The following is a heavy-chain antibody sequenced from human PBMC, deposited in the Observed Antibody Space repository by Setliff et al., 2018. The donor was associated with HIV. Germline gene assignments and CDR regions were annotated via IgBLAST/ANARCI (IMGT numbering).Heavy chain of an antibody. CDR2: ISSSSSYI. CDR3: AKDPRAAVATICDY. V-gene: IGHV3-21*04. Sequence: GGSLRLSCAASGFTFTSAWMSWVRQAPGKGLEWVSSISSSSSYIYYADSVKGRFTISRDNSKNTLYLQMNSRRAEDTAVYYCAKDPRAAVATICDYWGQGTLVTVSS. J-gene: IGHJ4*02. CDR1: GFTFTSAW. D-gene: IGHD5-12*01.